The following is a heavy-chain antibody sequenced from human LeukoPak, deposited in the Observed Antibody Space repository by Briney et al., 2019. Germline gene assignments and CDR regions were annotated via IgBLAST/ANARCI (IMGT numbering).Heavy chain of an antibody. D-gene: IGHD3-10*01. CDR1: GFTFSTYS. V-gene: IGHV3-23*01. J-gene: IGHJ4*02. CDR3: AKGSGNGYGSGPFDY. Sequence: GGSLRLSCSASGFTFSTYSMNWVRQAPGKGLEWVSAISTDAGETHYADSVKGRFTISRDNSKNTVSLQMSSLRAEDTALYYCAKGSGNGYGSGPFDYWGQGTLVTVSS. CDR2: ISTDAGET.